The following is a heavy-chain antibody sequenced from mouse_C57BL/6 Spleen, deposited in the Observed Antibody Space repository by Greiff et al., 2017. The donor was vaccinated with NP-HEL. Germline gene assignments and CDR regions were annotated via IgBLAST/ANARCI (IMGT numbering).Heavy chain of an antibody. D-gene: IGHD2-4*01. Sequence: QVQLKQPGAELVMPGASVKLSCKASGYTFTSYWMHWVKQRPGQGLEWIGEIDPSDSYTNYNQKFKGKSTLTVDKSSSTAYMQLSSLTSEDSAVYYCARRGIYYDDYFDYWGQGTTLTVSS. CDR1: GYTFTSYW. CDR2: IDPSDSYT. J-gene: IGHJ2*01. CDR3: ARRGIYYDDYFDY. V-gene: IGHV1-69*01.